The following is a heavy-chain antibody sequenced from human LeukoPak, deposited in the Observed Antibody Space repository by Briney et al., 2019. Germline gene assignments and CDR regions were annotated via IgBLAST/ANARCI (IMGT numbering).Heavy chain of an antibody. CDR3: AREGDYDFDY. D-gene: IGHD4-17*01. CDR1: GFTFSSYA. V-gene: IGHV3-30-3*01. CDR2: ISYDGSNK. J-gene: IGHJ4*02. Sequence: GGSLRPSCAASGFTFSSYAMHWVRQAPGKGLEWVAVISYDGSNKYYADSVKGRFTISRDNSKNTLYLQMNSLRAEDTAVYYCAREGDYDFDYWGQGTLVTVSS.